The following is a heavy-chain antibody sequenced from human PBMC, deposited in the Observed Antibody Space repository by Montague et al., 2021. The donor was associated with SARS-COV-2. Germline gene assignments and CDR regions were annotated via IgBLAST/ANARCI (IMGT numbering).Heavy chain of an antibody. CDR2: ILYDRSNQ. D-gene: IGHD6-13*01. V-gene: IGHV3-30-3*01. Sequence: SLRLSCAASGFTVSSYALHWVRQAPGKGLEWVAVILYDRSNQYYAYSXXVLFTISRDNSKNTLYLQMNSLRAEDTAVYYCARVRLKQQLVGVWFDPWGQGTLVTVSS. CDR1: GFTVSSYA. CDR3: ARVRLKQQLVGVWFDP. J-gene: IGHJ5*02.